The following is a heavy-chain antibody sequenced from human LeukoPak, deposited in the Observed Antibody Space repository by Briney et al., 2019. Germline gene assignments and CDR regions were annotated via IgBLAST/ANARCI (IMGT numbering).Heavy chain of an antibody. CDR3: ARGGIVLMVYASHGMDV. CDR2: ISPSSSTI. CDR1: GFTFISYT. D-gene: IGHD2-8*01. Sequence: GGSLRLSCAASGFTFISYTMSWVRQAPGKGLEWVSCISPSSSTIYYDDSVKGRFTISRDNAKNSLYLQMNSLRDEDTAVYYCARGGIVLMVYASHGMDVWGQGTTVTVSS. J-gene: IGHJ6*02. V-gene: IGHV3-48*02.